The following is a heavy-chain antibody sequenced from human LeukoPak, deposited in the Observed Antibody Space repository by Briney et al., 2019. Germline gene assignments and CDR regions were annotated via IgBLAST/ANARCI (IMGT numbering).Heavy chain of an antibody. J-gene: IGHJ5*02. CDR1: GDSVSSNSVT. CDR2: TYYRSTWYN. V-gene: IGHV6-1*01. Sequence: SQTLSLTCAISGDSVSSNSVTWNWIRQSPSRGLEWLVRTYYRSTWYNDYAVSVRGRITVNPDTSKNQFSLHLNSVTPEDTAVYYCARRLAQYDCFDPWGQGILVTVSS. CDR3: ARRLAQYDCFDP. D-gene: IGHD3-9*01.